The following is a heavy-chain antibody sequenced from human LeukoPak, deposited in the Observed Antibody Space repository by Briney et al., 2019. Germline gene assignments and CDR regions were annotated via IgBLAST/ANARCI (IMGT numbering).Heavy chain of an antibody. CDR2: IYHSGST. J-gene: IGHJ4*02. CDR1: GYSISSGYY. CDR3: ARQTGSGLFILP. Sequence: PSETLSLTCTVSGYSISSGYYWGWIRQPPGKGLEWIGSIYHSGSTSYNPSLKSRVTISVDTSKNQFSLKLSSVTAADTAVYYCARQTGSGLFILPGGQGTLVTVSS. V-gene: IGHV4-38-2*02. D-gene: IGHD3/OR15-3a*01.